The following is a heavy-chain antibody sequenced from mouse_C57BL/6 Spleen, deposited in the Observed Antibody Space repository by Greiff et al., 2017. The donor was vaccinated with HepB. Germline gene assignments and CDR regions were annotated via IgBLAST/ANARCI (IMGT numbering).Heavy chain of an antibody. V-gene: IGHV1-26*01. J-gene: IGHJ4*01. CDR3: AIRHYYAMDY. CDR1: GYTFTDYY. Sequence: EVQLQQSGPELVKPGASVKISCKASGYTFTDYYMNWVKQSHGKSLEWIGDINPNNGGTSYNQKVKGKATLTVDKSSSTAYMELRSLTSEDSAVYYCAIRHYYAMDYWGQGTSVTVSS. CDR2: INPNNGGT.